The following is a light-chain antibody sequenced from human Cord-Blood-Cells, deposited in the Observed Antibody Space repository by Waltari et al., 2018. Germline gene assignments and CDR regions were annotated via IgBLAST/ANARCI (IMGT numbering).Light chain of an antibody. V-gene: IGLV2-8*01. Sequence: QSALTQPPSASGSPGQSVTISCTGTSSDVGGYNYVSWYQHHPGKAPKLMIYEVSKRPSGVPDRFSGSKSGNTASLTVSGLQAEDEADYCCSSYAGSNNLIFGTGTKVTV. CDR3: SSYAGSNNLI. J-gene: IGLJ1*01. CDR2: EVS. CDR1: SSDVGGYNY.